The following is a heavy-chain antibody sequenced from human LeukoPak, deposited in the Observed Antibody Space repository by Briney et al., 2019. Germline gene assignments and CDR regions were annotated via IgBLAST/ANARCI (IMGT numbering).Heavy chain of an antibody. CDR1: GGSISSGDYY. J-gene: IGHJ4*02. CDR2: IYYSGST. D-gene: IGHD4-17*01. Sequence: SQTLSLTCTVSGGSISSGDYYWSWIRHPPGKGLEWIGYIYYSGSTYYNPSLKSRVTISVDTSKNQFSLKLSSVTAADTAVYYCARGIPDYGDYYFDYWGQGTLVTVSS. CDR3: ARGIPDYGDYYFDY. V-gene: IGHV4-30-4*01.